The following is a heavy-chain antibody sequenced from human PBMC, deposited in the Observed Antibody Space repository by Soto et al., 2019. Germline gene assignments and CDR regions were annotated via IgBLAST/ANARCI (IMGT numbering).Heavy chain of an antibody. V-gene: IGHV1-69*13. CDR3: ARVHGIVRATEATDPLDY. D-gene: IGHD1-26*01. CDR2: IIPIFGTA. Sequence: SVKVSCKASGGTFSSYAISWVRQAPGQGLEWMGGIIPIFGTANYAQKFQGRVTITADESTSTAYMELSSLRSEDTAVYYCARVHGIVRATEATDPLDYWGQGTLVTVSS. CDR1: GGTFSSYA. J-gene: IGHJ4*02.